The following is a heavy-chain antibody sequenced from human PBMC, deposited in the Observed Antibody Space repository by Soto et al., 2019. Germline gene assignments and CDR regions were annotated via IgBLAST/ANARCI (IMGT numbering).Heavy chain of an antibody. CDR2: ISYDGSNK. D-gene: IGHD2-2*01. V-gene: IGHV3-30*18. Sequence: QVQLVESGGGVVQPGRSLRLSCAASGFTFSSYAMHWVRQAPGKGLEWVALISYDGSNKYYADSVKGRFTISRDNSKNTLYLQMNSLRAEDTAVYYCAKDVGDIVVVPAAKYYYYYGMDVWGQGTTVTVSS. CDR1: GFTFSSYA. CDR3: AKDVGDIVVVPAAKYYYYYGMDV. J-gene: IGHJ6*02.